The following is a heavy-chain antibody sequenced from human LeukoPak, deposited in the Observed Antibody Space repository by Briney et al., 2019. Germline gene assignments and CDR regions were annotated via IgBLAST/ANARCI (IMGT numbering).Heavy chain of an antibody. CDR3: AASPPGGPIDY. Sequence: GGSLRLCCAASGFTFSSYSVNWVRQAPGKGLEWVPIISRYGRTIIYADSVKGRFTISRDNARNSLYLQMNSLRAEDTAVYFCAASPPGGPIDYWGQGALVSVSS. D-gene: IGHD3-16*01. CDR1: GFTFSSYS. CDR2: ISRYGRTI. J-gene: IGHJ4*02. V-gene: IGHV3-21*01.